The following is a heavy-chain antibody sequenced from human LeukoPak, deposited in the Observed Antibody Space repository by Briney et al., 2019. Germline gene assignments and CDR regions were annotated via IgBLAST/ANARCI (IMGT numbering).Heavy chain of an antibody. D-gene: IGHD6-13*01. Sequence: ASVKVSCEPSGYTFTGYYMHWVRQAPGLGLEWMGWINPNSGGTNYAQKFQGRVTMTRDTSISTAYMELSRLTSDDTAVYYCGRVGNIAIPSDARLGTFDIWGQGTMVTASS. J-gene: IGHJ3*02. CDR1: GYTFTGYY. V-gene: IGHV1-2*02. CDR2: INPNSGGT. CDR3: GRVGNIAIPSDARLGTFDI.